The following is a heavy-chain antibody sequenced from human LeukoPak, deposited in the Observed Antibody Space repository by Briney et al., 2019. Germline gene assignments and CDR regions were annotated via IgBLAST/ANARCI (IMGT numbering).Heavy chain of an antibody. CDR2: LGTAGDT. Sequence: GGSLRLSCATSGFTLTNYAMHWVCQPAGEGLEWVSALGTAGDTFYPGSVKGRFSISRDNAKKSLFLQMNSLRVEDTAIYYCARQSTPHGNFDYWGQGTLVTVSS. CDR3: ARQSTPHGNFDY. CDR1: GFTLTNYA. D-gene: IGHD5-24*01. V-gene: IGHV3-13*01. J-gene: IGHJ4*02.